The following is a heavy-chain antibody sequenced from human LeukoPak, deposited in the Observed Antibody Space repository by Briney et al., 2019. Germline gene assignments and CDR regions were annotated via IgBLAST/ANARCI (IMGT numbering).Heavy chain of an antibody. V-gene: IGHV1-8*01. J-gene: IGHJ4*02. CDR3: ARGNSYYDSEGWAGEDY. Sequence: GASVKVSCKASGYTFTGYDVNWVRRATGQGLEWMGWMNPNSGNTGVAQKFQGRLTMTRDTSRSTAYMELRGLRSEDTAVYYCARGNSYYDSEGWAGEDYWGQGTLVTVSS. D-gene: IGHD3-10*01. CDR1: GYTFTGYD. CDR2: MNPNSGNT.